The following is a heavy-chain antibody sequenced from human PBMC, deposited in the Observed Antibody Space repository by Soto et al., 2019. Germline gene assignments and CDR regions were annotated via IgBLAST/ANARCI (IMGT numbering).Heavy chain of an antibody. Sequence: PSETLSLTCTVSGGSISSGDYYWSWIRQPPGKGLEWIGYIYYSGSTYYNPSLKSRVTRSVDTSKNQFSLKLSSVTAADTAVYYCARFLWFGELSIWGQGTLVTVSS. D-gene: IGHD3-10*01. V-gene: IGHV4-30-4*01. J-gene: IGHJ4*02. CDR3: ARFLWFGELSI. CDR1: GGSISSGDYY. CDR2: IYYSGST.